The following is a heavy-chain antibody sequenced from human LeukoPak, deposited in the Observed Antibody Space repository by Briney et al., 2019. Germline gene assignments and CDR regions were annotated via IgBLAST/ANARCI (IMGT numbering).Heavy chain of an antibody. V-gene: IGHV3-21*01. Sequence: GGSLRLSCAASGFTFSSYSMNWVRQAPGKGLEWVSSISSSSSYIYYADSVKGRFTISRDNAKNSLYLQMNSLRAEDTAVYYCARADSGYDGASGGDYWGQGTLVTVSS. CDR2: ISSSSSYI. CDR1: GFTFSSYS. J-gene: IGHJ4*02. CDR3: ARADSGYDGASGGDY. D-gene: IGHD5-12*01.